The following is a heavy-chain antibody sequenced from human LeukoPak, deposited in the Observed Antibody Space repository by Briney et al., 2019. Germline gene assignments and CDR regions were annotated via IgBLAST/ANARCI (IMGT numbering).Heavy chain of an antibody. J-gene: IGHJ3*02. CDR2: IIPIFGTA. V-gene: IGHV1-69*13. Sequence: ASVKVSCKASGGTFSSYAISWVRQAPGQGLEWMGGIIPIFGTANYAQKFQGRVTITADESTSTAYMELSSLRSEDTAVYYCARDYPYGYDILTGYTPERAFDIWGQGTMVTVSS. D-gene: IGHD3-9*01. CDR1: GGTFSSYA. CDR3: ARDYPYGYDILTGYTPERAFDI.